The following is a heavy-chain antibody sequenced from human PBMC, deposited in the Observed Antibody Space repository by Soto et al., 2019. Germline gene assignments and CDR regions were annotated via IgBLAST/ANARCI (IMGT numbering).Heavy chain of an antibody. D-gene: IGHD2-2*01. Sequence: SLKVSCNASGGTFSGYTISWVLQAPGQGLEWMGRIIPILGIANYAQKFQGRVTITADKSTSTAYMELSSLRSEDTAVYYCASPMPQRGYGFLFDYWGQGTLGTISS. CDR1: GGTFSGYT. J-gene: IGHJ4*02. V-gene: IGHV1-69*02. CDR3: ASPMPQRGYGFLFDY. CDR2: IIPILGIA.